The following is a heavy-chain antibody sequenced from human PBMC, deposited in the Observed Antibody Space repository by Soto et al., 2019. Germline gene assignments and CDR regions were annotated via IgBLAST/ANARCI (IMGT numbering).Heavy chain of an antibody. CDR1: GGSISSSSYY. V-gene: IGHV4-39*01. CDR3: ARLSCINGWYGYYYYYGMDV. Sequence: SETLSLTCTVSGGSISSSSYYWGWIRQPPGKGLEWIGSIYYSGSTYYNPSLKSRVTISVDTSKNQFSLKLSSVTAAETAVYFCARLSCINGWYGYYYYYGMDVWCQGTTGTVSS. J-gene: IGHJ6*02. D-gene: IGHD6-19*01. CDR2: IYYSGST.